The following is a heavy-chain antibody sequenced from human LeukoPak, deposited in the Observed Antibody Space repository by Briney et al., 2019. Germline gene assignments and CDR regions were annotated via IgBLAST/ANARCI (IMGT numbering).Heavy chain of an antibody. J-gene: IGHJ5*02. D-gene: IGHD1-26*01. Sequence: SETLSHTCTVSGGSISSYYWSWMRQPPGKGLEWIGYIYTSGSTNYNPSLKSRVTISVDTSKHQFSLKLSSVNAADTAVYYCARLATASPLNWFDPWGQGTLVTVSS. CDR2: IYTSGST. V-gene: IGHV4-4*09. CDR3: ARLATASPLNWFDP. CDR1: GGSISSYY.